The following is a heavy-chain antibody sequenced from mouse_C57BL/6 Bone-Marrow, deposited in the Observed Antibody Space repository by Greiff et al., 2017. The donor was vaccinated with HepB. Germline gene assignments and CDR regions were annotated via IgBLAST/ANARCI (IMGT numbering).Heavy chain of an antibody. V-gene: IGHV5-9-1*02. CDR3: TRATAVPCDWYFDV. D-gene: IGHD1-1*01. CDR2: ISSGGDYT. CDR1: GFTFTSYA. Sequence: DVQLVQSGEGLVKPGGSLKLSCAASGFTFTSYAMSWVRQTPEKRLEWVAYISSGGDYTYYADTVKGRFTISRDNARNTLYLQMSRLKSEDTAMYYCTRATAVPCDWYFDVGGRGTAVTVSS. J-gene: IGHJ1*03.